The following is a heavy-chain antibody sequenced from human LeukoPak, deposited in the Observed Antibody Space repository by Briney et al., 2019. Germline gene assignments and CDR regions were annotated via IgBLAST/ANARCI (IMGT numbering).Heavy chain of an antibody. D-gene: IGHD5-18*01. CDR3: ARGRRIQLWLRAFDI. V-gene: IGHV4-34*01. Sequence: PSETLPLTCAVYGGSFSGYYWSWIRQPPGKGLEWIGEINHSGSANYNPSLKSRVTISVDTSKNQFSLKLSSVTAADTAVYYCARGRRIQLWLRAFDIWGQGTMVTVSS. J-gene: IGHJ3*02. CDR2: INHSGSA. CDR1: GGSFSGYY.